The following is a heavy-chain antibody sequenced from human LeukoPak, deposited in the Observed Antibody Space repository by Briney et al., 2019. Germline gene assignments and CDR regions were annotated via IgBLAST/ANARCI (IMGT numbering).Heavy chain of an antibody. CDR3: ARALVEAAHFDY. V-gene: IGHV1-69*04. J-gene: IGHJ4*02. CDR1: GGTFSSYA. CDR2: IIPILGIA. Sequence: SVKVSCKASGGTFSSYAISWVRQAPGQGLEWMGRIIPILGIANYAQKFQGRVTITADKSTSTAYMELSSLRSEDTAVYYCARALVEAAHFDYWGQGTLVTVSS.